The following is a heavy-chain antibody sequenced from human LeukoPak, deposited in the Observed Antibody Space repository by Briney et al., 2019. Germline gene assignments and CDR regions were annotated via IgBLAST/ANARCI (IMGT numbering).Heavy chain of an antibody. D-gene: IGHD6-6*01. J-gene: IGHJ5*02. CDR1: GGSISSYY. CDR3: ARDVGSSSRWFGP. Sequence: SETLSLTCTVSGGSISSYYWSWVRQPAGEGLEWVGRIYTSGSTNYNPSLTSRVTMSVVTSKNQFSLKLSSVTAADTAVYYYARDVGSSSRWFGPWGQGTLVTVSS. V-gene: IGHV4-4*07. CDR2: IYTSGST.